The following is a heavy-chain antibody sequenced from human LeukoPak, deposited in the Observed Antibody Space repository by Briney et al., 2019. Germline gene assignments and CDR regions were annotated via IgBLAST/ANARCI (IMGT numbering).Heavy chain of an antibody. CDR3: AIEWAYYYGSGSRPFDP. D-gene: IGHD3-10*01. J-gene: IGHJ5*02. CDR2: INHSGST. V-gene: IGHV4-34*01. CDR1: GGSFSGYY. Sequence: SETLSLICAVYGGSFSGYYWSWIRQPPGKGLEWIGEINHSGSTNYDPSLKSRVTISVDTSKNQFSLKLSSVTAADTAVYYCAIEWAYYYGSGSRPFDPWGQGTLVTVSS.